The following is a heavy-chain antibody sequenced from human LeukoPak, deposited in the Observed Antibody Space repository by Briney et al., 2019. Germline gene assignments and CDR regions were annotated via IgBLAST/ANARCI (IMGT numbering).Heavy chain of an antibody. Sequence: GASVKVSCKASRYTFTSYGISWVRQAPGQGLEWMGWISAYNGNTNYAQKLQGRVTMTTDTSTSTAYMELRSLRSDDTAVYYCAREWSYGSDYYYGMDVWGQGTTVTVSS. V-gene: IGHV1-18*01. CDR1: RYTFTSYG. D-gene: IGHD5-18*01. CDR2: ISAYNGNT. CDR3: AREWSYGSDYYYGMDV. J-gene: IGHJ6*02.